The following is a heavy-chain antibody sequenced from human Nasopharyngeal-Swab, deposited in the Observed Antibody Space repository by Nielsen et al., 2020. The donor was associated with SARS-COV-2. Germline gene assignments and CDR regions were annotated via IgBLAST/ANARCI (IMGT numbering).Heavy chain of an antibody. D-gene: IGHD4-23*01. Sequence: WIRQPPGKGLVWVSRINSDGSSTSYADSVKGRFTISRDNSKNTLYLQMNSLRAEDTAVYYCAKDFQLRWSWVDYWGQGTLVTVSS. CDR3: AKDFQLRWSWVDY. V-gene: IGHV3-74*01. J-gene: IGHJ4*02. CDR2: INSDGSST.